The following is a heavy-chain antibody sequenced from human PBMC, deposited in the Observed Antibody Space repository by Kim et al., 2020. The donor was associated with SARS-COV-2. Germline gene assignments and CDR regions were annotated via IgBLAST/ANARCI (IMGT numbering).Heavy chain of an antibody. Sequence: GGSLRLSCAASGFTFSSYAMHWVRQAPGKGLEWVAVISYDGSNKYYADSVKGRFTISRDNSKNTLYLQMNSLRAEDTAVYYCARELYRLYYYGSGSYYNRWFDPWGQGTLVTVSS. V-gene: IGHV3-30*04. D-gene: IGHD3-10*01. CDR3: ARELYRLYYYGSGSYYNRWFDP. CDR2: ISYDGSNK. CDR1: GFTFSSYA. J-gene: IGHJ5*02.